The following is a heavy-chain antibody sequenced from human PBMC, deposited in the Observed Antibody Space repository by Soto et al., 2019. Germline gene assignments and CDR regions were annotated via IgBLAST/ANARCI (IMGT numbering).Heavy chain of an antibody. CDR1: GYTFTSYG. CDR2: ISAYNGNT. CDR3: ARDHSSGWYNYYYYYGMDV. D-gene: IGHD6-19*01. Sequence: ASVKVSCKASGYTFTSYGISWVRQAPGQGLEWMEWISAYNGNTNYAHKLQGRVTMTTDTSTSTAYMELRSLRSDDTAVYYCARDHSSGWYNYYYYYGMDVWGQGTTVTVSS. J-gene: IGHJ6*02. V-gene: IGHV1-18*04.